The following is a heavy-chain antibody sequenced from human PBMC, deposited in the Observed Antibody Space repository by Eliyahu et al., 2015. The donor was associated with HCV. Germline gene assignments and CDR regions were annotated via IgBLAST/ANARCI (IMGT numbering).Heavy chain of an antibody. V-gene: IGHV3-13*04. CDR1: GFTFSSYD. Sequence: EVQLVESGGGLVQPGGSLRLSCAASGFTFSSYDIHWVRQATGKGLEWVSAISTAGDTSYPGSVKGRFTISRENAKNSLYLQMISLRAGDTAVYYCARLVGSHYDYWGQGTLVTVSS. CDR3: ARLVGSHYDY. D-gene: IGHD1-26*01. CDR2: ISTAGDT. J-gene: IGHJ4*02.